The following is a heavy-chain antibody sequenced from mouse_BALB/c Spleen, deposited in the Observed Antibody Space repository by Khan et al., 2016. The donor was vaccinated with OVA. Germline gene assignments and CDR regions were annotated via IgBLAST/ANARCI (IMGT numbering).Heavy chain of an antibody. J-gene: IGHJ4*01. CDR3: AREGLRGVAMDY. V-gene: IGHV1S56*01. CDR1: GYTFTAYD. Sequence: QVQLQQSGPELVKPGSLVKISCKASGYTFTAYDINWLKQRPGPGLEWIGWLYPGDGSTKYNENLKGKATLTEDKPSNTAYMQLSSLTSEKAAVYFCAREGLRGVAMDYWGQGTSVSVSS. CDR2: LYPGDGST. D-gene: IGHD2-4*01.